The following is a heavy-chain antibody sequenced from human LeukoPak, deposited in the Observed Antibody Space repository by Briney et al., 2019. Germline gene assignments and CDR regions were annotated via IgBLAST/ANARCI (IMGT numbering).Heavy chain of an antibody. CDR1: GGSISSGSYY. Sequence: SQTLSLTCTVSGGSISSGSYYWSWIRQPAGKGLEWIGRIYTGGSTNYNPSLKSRVTISVDTSKNQFSLKLSSVTAADTAVYYCACLNGDYTFDYWGQGTLVTVSS. J-gene: IGHJ4*02. V-gene: IGHV4-61*02. CDR2: IYTGGST. CDR3: ACLNGDYTFDY. D-gene: IGHD4-17*01.